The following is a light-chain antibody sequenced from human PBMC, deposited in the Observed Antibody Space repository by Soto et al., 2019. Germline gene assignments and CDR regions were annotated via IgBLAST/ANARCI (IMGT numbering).Light chain of an antibody. V-gene: IGKV3-11*01. CDR1: QSVSSY. J-gene: IGKJ3*01. CDR3: QQRSNWPPA. Sequence: EIVLTQSPATLSLSPVARATLSCRASQSVSSYLAWYQQKPGQAPRLLIYDASNRATGIPARFSGSGSGTDFTLTISSLEPEDFAVYYCQQRSNWPPAFGPGTKVDIK. CDR2: DAS.